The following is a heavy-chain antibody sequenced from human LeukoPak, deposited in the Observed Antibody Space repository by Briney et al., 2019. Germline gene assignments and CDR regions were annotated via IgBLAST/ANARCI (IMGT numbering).Heavy chain of an antibody. D-gene: IGHD1-26*01. J-gene: IGHJ4*02. Sequence: GGPLRLSCAASGFTFSSYAIHWVRQAPGKGLEWVSAISCSGDSTYYPDAVKGRFTISRDNSKNTLYLQMGSLRAEDTAVYYCAREDGVGATNYWGQGTLVTVSS. V-gene: IGHV3-23*01. CDR3: AREDGVGATNY. CDR1: GFTFSSYA. CDR2: ISCSGDST.